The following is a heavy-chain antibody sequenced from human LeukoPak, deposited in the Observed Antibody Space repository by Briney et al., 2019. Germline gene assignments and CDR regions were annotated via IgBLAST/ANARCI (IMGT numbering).Heavy chain of an antibody. CDR1: GFTFRSYQ. Sequence: PGGSLRLSCAASGFTFRSYQMNGVRQAPGKGLEWVSYISSSGSIIYYADSVKGRFTISRDNAKNSLYLQMNSLRADDTAVYYCASNTVVRGVTSETGYGMDFWGQGTTVTVSS. V-gene: IGHV3-48*03. D-gene: IGHD3-10*01. CDR3: ASNTVVRGVTSETGYGMDF. J-gene: IGHJ6*02. CDR2: ISSSGSII.